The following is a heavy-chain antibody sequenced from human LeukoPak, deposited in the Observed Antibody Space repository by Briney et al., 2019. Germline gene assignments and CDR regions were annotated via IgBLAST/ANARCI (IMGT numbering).Heavy chain of an antibody. Sequence: GGSLRLSCAASGFTFSSYWMSWVRQAPGRGLQWLANINLDGTEKSYVDSVKGRFTISRDNAKNSLFLQMNSLRGDDTAVYYCAKYGGELGVAFDNWGQGTLVTVSS. J-gene: IGHJ4*02. D-gene: IGHD4-23*01. CDR2: INLDGTEK. V-gene: IGHV3-7*01. CDR1: GFTFSSYW. CDR3: AKYGGELGVAFDN.